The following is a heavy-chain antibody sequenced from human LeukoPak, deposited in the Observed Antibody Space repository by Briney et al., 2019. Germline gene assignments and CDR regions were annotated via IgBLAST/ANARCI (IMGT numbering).Heavy chain of an antibody. CDR2: IYYSGST. V-gene: IGHV4-31*03. CDR3: ARGRPTPGVYEPESWFDP. Sequence: SETLSLTCTVSGGSISSGGYYWSWIRQHPGKGLEWIGYIYYSGSTYYNPSLKSRVTISVDTSKNQFSLKLSSVTAADTAVYYCARGRPTPGVYEPESWFDPWGQGTLVTVSS. D-gene: IGHD6-13*01. CDR1: GGSISSGGYY. J-gene: IGHJ5*02.